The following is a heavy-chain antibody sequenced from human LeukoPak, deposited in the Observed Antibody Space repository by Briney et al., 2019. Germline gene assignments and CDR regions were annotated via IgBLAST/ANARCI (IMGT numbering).Heavy chain of an antibody. V-gene: IGHV1-8*01. CDR1: GYTFASYD. CDR2: MNPNSGNT. D-gene: IGHD1-7*01. Sequence: ASVKVSCKASGYTFASYDINWVRQATGQGLEWMGWMNPNSGNTGYAQKFQGRVTMTRNTSISTAYMELSSLRSEDTAVYYCARAVGNYILRFRFDPWGQGTLVTVSS. J-gene: IGHJ5*02. CDR3: ARAVGNYILRFRFDP.